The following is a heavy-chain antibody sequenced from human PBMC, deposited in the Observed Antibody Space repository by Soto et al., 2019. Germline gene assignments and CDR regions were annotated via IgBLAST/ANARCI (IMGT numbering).Heavy chain of an antibody. CDR2: ISSSSSYT. Sequence: GGSLRLSCAASGFTFSDYYMSWIRQAPGKGLEWVSYISSSSSYTNYADSVKGRFTISRDNAKNSLYLQMNSLRAEDTAVYYCARDWGIAAAGTGFGPGDVWGQGTTVTVSS. D-gene: IGHD6-13*01. V-gene: IGHV3-11*05. CDR3: ARDWGIAAAGTGFGPGDV. J-gene: IGHJ6*02. CDR1: GFTFSDYY.